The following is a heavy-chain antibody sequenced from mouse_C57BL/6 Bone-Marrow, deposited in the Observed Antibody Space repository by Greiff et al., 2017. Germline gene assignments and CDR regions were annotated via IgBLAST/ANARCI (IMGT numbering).Heavy chain of an antibody. J-gene: IGHJ1*03. V-gene: IGHV10-3*01. Sequence: EVQRVESGGGLVQPTGSLKLSCAASGFTFNTYAMHWVRQAPGKGLEWVARIRRKSGNSATYYDDSVKDRFTIYRDDSQSMLYLQRNNLKTEETAMYDGVIGEYDVWYFDGWGTGTTVTVSS. CDR3: VIGEYDVWYFDG. CDR1: GFTFNTYA. CDR2: IRRKSGNSAT. D-gene: IGHD2-10*02.